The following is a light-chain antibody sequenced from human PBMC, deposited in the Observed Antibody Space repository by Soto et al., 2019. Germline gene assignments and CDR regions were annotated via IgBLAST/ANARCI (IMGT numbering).Light chain of an antibody. V-gene: IGKV1-39*01. CDR3: QQSNSAPLT. Sequence: DTQMTQSPSSLSASVGDRVTITCRASQGITKYLNWYQQKPGKAPKLLIYAASRLQSGVPSRFSGSGYGTDFTLTISSLQPEDSATYFSQQSNSAPLTFGGGTTVEIK. J-gene: IGKJ4*01. CDR2: AAS. CDR1: QGITKY.